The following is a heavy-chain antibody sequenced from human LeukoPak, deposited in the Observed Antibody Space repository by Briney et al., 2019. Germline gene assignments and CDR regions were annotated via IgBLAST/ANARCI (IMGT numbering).Heavy chain of an antibody. V-gene: IGHV3-74*01. CDR1: GFTFSNYW. D-gene: IGHD6-13*01. CDR3: AKDFFGSGSSWYNYFDY. Sequence: PGGSLRLSCAASGFTFSNYWMHWVRQAPGKGLVWVSRINSDGSSTNYADFVKGRFTISRDNSKNTLYLQMNSLRAEDTALYYCAKDFFGSGSSWYNYFDYWGQGTLVTVSS. J-gene: IGHJ4*02. CDR2: INSDGSST.